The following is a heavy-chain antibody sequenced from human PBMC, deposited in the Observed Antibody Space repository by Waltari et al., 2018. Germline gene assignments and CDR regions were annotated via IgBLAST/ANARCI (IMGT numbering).Heavy chain of an antibody. Sequence: QVQLVQSGAEVKKPGASVKVSCKTSGYPFTSYYMHWVRQAPGQGLEGMGWINTRNGGTNDAQKYQGRVTMTRDTSISTAYMELSRLISNDTAVYYCARTYQSGSYSDYWGQGTPVTVSS. J-gene: IGHJ4*02. CDR3: ARTYQSGSYSDY. CDR2: INTRNGGT. V-gene: IGHV1-2*02. D-gene: IGHD1-26*01. CDR1: GYPFTSYY.